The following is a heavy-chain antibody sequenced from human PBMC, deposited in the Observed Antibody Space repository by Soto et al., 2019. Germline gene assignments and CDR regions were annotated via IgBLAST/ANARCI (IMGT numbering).Heavy chain of an antibody. D-gene: IGHD1-1*01. CDR3: ARLTEAVTTFVY. V-gene: IGHV3-7*03. CDR1: GFALSPYW. J-gene: IGHJ4*02. CDR2: INQGGSVK. Sequence: PGGSLRLSCEASGFALSPYWMSWVRQAPGKGLEWVASINQGGSVKHYVDSVRGRFTITRDNAKNSLFLQMNSLSAEDTAVYYCARLTEAVTTFVYWGQGTPVTVSS.